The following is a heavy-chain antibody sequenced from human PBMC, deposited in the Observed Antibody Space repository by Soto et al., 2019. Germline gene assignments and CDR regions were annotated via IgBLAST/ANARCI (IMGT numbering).Heavy chain of an antibody. CDR3: AKSVYYYYYGMDV. CDR2: ISYDGSNK. V-gene: IGHV3-30*18. J-gene: IGHJ6*02. Sequence: GGSLRLSNSALEFDFSSYGMRWIRKVPGKGLEWVAVISYDGSNKYYADSVKGRFTISRDNSKNTLYLQMNSLRAEDTAVYYCAKSVYYYYYGMDVWGQGTTVTVSS. CDR1: EFDFSSYG.